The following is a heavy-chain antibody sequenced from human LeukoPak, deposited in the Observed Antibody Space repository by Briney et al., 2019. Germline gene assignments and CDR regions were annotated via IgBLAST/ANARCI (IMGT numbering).Heavy chain of an antibody. Sequence: PSETLSLTCTVSGGSISSGDYYWSWIRQPPGKGLEWIGYIYYSGSTYYNPFLKSRVTISVDTSKNQFSLKLSSVTAADTAVYYCARAGGPWYFDLWGRGTLVTVSS. J-gene: IGHJ2*01. CDR3: ARAGGPWYFDL. CDR2: IYYSGST. CDR1: GGSISSGDYY. V-gene: IGHV4-30-4*01.